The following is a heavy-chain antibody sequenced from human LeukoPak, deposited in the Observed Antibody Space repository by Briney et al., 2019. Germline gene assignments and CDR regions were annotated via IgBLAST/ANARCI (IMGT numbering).Heavy chain of an antibody. J-gene: IGHJ6*02. V-gene: IGHV3-53*01. D-gene: IGHD4-17*01. CDR3: ARGMHMTTVTTSYHYGMDV. Sequence: GGSLRLSCAASGFTVSSNYMSWVRQAPGKGLEWVSVIYSGGSTYYADSVKGRFTISRDNSKNTLYLQMNSLRAEDTAVYYCARGMHMTTVTTSYHYGMDVRDQGTTVTVSS. CDR2: IYSGGST. CDR1: GFTVSSNY.